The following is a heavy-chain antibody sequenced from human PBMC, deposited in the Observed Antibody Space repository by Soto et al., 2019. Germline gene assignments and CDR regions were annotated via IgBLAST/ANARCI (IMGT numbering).Heavy chain of an antibody. J-gene: IGHJ6*03. CDR2: IYYSGST. Sequence: PSETLSLTCAVYGGSFSSYYWSWIRQPPGKGLEWIGYIYYSGSTNYNPSLKSRVTISVDTSKNQFSLKLSSVTAADTAVYYCARGNTGQLGYYYYMDVWGKGTTVTVSS. D-gene: IGHD6-6*01. V-gene: IGHV4-59*01. CDR3: ARGNTGQLGYYYYMDV. CDR1: GGSFSSYY.